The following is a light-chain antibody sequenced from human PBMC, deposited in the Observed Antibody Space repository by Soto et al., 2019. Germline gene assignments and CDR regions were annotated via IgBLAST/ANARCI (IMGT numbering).Light chain of an antibody. J-gene: IGKJ1*01. CDR2: GAS. V-gene: IGKV3-20*01. Sequence: EIVLTQCPGTRSLSPGERATLSCRASQSVSNNYLAWYQQKPGQAPRLLIYGASNRATGIPDRFSGGGSGTDFTLTISRLEPEDFAVYYCQQYGSSGTFGQGTKVDIK. CDR3: QQYGSSGT. CDR1: QSVSNNY.